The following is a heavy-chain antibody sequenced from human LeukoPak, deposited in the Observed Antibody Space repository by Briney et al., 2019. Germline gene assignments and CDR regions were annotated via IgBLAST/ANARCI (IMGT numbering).Heavy chain of an antibody. Sequence: PGGSLRLSCAASGFTFSDYAMSWVSQAPGKGLEWVSTISGSGGTTYYADSVEGRFTISRDNYKNTLYLQMDTLRADDTAVYYCARISSRWFFDFWGQGTLVTVSS. J-gene: IGHJ4*02. V-gene: IGHV3-23*01. CDR2: ISGSGGTT. D-gene: IGHD6-13*01. CDR1: GFTFSDYA. CDR3: ARISSRWFFDF.